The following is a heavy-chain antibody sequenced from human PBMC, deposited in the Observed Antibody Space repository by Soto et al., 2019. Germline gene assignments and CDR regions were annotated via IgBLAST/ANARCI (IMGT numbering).Heavy chain of an antibody. D-gene: IGHD2-15*01. V-gene: IGHV4-34*01. Sequence: SETLSLTCAVYGGSFSGYYWSWIRQPPGKGLEWIGEINHSGSTNYNPSLKSRVTISVDTSKNQFSLKLSSVTAADTAVYYCARDLGYCSGGSCLQTYYFDYWGQGTLVTVSS. CDR3: ARDLGYCSGGSCLQTYYFDY. CDR1: GGSFSGYY. CDR2: INHSGST. J-gene: IGHJ4*02.